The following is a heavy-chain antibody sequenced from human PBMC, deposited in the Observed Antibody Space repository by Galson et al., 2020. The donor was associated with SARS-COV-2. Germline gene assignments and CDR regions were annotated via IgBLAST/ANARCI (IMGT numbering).Heavy chain of an antibody. V-gene: IGHV3-21*01. CDR2: ISSSSSYI. Sequence: GGSLRLSCAASGFTLSSYSMNWVRQAPGKGLEWVSSISSSSSYIYYADSVKGRFTISRDNAKNSLYLQMNSLRAEDTAVYYCARDQVATVVTLDYWGQGTLVTVSS. CDR1: GFTLSSYS. J-gene: IGHJ4*02. CDR3: ARDQVATVVTLDY. D-gene: IGHD5-12*01.